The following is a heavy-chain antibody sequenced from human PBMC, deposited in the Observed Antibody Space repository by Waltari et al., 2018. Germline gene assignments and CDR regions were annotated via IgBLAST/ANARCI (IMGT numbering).Heavy chain of an antibody. CDR1: GYSFTSYW. Sequence: EVQLVQSGAEVKKPGESLKISCKGSGYSFTSYWIGWVRQMPGKGLEWMGIIYPGDSDTRDSPSFQGQVTISADKSISTAYLQWSSLKASDTAMYYCARVEDTAKASYFFDYWGQGTLVTVSS. V-gene: IGHV5-51*01. CDR3: ARVEDTAKASYFFDY. D-gene: IGHD5-18*01. J-gene: IGHJ4*02. CDR2: IYPGDSDT.